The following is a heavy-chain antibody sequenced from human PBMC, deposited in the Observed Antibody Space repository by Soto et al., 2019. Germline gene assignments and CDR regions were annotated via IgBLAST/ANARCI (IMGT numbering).Heavy chain of an antibody. V-gene: IGHV3-23*01. CDR1: GFTFRSYA. CDR3: ARGYCSAVGCYVHYYYGFDV. D-gene: IGHD2-15*01. J-gene: IGHJ6*02. CDR2: ISSNGGSA. Sequence: PGGSLRLSCAAAGFTFRSYAMSWVRQAPGKGLELVSSISSNGGSAYYAESVKGRFTISRDNSKNTLYLQMNSLRADDTAVYYCARGYCSAVGCYVHYYYGFDVWGQGTTVTVSS.